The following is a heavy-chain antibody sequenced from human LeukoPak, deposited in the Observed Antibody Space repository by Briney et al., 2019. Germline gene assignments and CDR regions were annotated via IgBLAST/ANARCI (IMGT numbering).Heavy chain of an antibody. CDR1: GGSISSSSYY. D-gene: IGHD3-3*01. Sequence: SETLSLTCTVSGGSISSSSYYWGWIRQPPGKGLEWIGSIYYSGSTYYNPSLKSRVTISVDTSKNQFSLKLSSVTAADTAVYYCARVDFWSGTHLDYWGQGTLVTVSS. CDR2: IYYSGST. CDR3: ARVDFWSGTHLDY. J-gene: IGHJ4*02. V-gene: IGHV4-39*01.